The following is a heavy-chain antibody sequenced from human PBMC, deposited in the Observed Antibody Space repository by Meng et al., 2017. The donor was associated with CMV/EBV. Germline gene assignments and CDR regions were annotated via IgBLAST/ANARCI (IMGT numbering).Heavy chain of an antibody. Sequence: QLMSSGPGLVKPSVTLSLTCSVSGGFFSGFFWTWIRQPAGKGLEWIGRIYSTGGTNYNPSLESRVTISLDGSNNQFSLKLNSVTAADTAIYYCARERGDDSGYNFDSWGQGSLVTVSS. D-gene: IGHD3-22*01. J-gene: IGHJ4*02. CDR1: GGFFSGFF. CDR3: ARERGDDSGYNFDS. CDR2: IYSTGGT. V-gene: IGHV4-4*07.